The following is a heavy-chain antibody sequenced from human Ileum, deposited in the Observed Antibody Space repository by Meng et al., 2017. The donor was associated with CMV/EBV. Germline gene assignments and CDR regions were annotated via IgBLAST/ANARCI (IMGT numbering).Heavy chain of an antibody. Sequence: SETLSLTFTVSGGSISTNSYYWGWIRQPPGKGLEWIGSIYYSGGTYYNPSLKSRVTISVDTSKNQVSLRVTSVTAADTAVYYCARDRRRQWFYHWGQGTLVTVSS. CDR2: IYYSGGT. CDR1: GGSISTNSYY. V-gene: IGHV4-39*07. CDR3: ARDRRRQWFYH. J-gene: IGHJ5*02.